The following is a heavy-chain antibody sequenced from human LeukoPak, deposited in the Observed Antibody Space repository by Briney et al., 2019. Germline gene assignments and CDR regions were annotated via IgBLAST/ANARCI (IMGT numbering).Heavy chain of an antibody. CDR3: TRAGTTVTTEYYYMDV. Sequence: PSETLSLTCTVSGDSVSAHYWTWIRQPPGKGLEWIGDTHYTGRTNSNPGLKSRVTMSVDTSTNQVSLRVMSVTAADTAVYYCTRAGTTVTTEYYYMDVWGKGTTVTVSS. V-gene: IGHV4-59*02. CDR1: GDSVSAHY. D-gene: IGHD4-17*01. J-gene: IGHJ6*03. CDR2: THYTGRT.